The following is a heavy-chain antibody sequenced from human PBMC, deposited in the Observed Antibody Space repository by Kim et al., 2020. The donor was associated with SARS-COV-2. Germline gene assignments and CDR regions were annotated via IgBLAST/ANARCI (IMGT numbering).Heavy chain of an antibody. D-gene: IGHD6-19*01. Sequence: GGSLRLSCAASGFTFSSYSMNWVRQAPGKGLEWVSSISSSSSYIYYADSVKGRFTISRDNAKNSLYLQMNSLRAEDTAVYYCAREIAVAGTKMNYYYYYMDGGGEGTTVTVSS. CDR3: AREIAVAGTKMNYYYYYMDG. CDR1: GFTFSSYS. J-gene: IGHJ6*03. CDR2: ISSSSSYI. V-gene: IGHV3-21*01.